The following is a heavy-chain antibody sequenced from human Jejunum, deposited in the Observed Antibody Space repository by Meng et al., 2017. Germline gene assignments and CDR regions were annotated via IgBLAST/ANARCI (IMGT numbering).Heavy chain of an antibody. D-gene: IGHD5-18*01. CDR1: GYTFTGYN. CDR3: ARGHNYGFEY. V-gene: IGHV1-2*06. Sequence: VQLVQSGSAVRKPGASVKVSCKTSGYTFTGYNMHWVRQAPGQGLEWMGRISPNSGGTDYAQKFQGRVTMTRDTSVSTAYMELSGLRSDDTAVYYCARGHNYGFEYWGQGTLVTVSS. CDR2: ISPNSGGT. J-gene: IGHJ4*02.